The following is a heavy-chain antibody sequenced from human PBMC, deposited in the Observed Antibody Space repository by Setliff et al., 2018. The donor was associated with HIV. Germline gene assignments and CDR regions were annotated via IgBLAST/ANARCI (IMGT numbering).Heavy chain of an antibody. CDR2: VHYSGST. CDR3: ASEKKAWSVSDSFYEY. CDR1: GLSMSYNY. Sequence: SETLSLTCTVSGLSMSYNYWTWIRQSPGKGLEWIGYVHYSGSTRYNPSLKSRVTISVDTSKKKFSLKLTSMTATDAAVYYCASEKKAWSVSDSFYEYWGQGVPVTV. V-gene: IGHV4-59*01. D-gene: IGHD3-3*01. J-gene: IGHJ4*02.